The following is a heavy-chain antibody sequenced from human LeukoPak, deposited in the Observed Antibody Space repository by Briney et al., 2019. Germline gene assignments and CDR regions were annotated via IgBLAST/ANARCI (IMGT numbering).Heavy chain of an antibody. CDR1: GYTFTNYA. D-gene: IGHD6-19*01. CDR2: ISAYNGNT. Sequence: ASVKVSCKASGYTFTNYAVSWVRQAPGQGLEYMGYISAYNGNTNYAHNVQGRLTVTTDTSTTTVYMELRSLRSDDTAVYYCARLYSSGWPLECMDVWGQGTTVTVSS. J-gene: IGHJ6*02. CDR3: ARLYSSGWPLECMDV. V-gene: IGHV1-18*01.